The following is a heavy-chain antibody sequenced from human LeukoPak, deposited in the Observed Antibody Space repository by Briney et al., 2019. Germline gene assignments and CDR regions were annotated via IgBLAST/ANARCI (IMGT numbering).Heavy chain of an antibody. Sequence: SETLSLTCAVSGYSITSTYWWGWIRQTPGRGLEWIGSLHHSGSTSYSPSLKSRVTISVDTSKNQFSLRLSSVTAADTAVYYCARVGGDDSTGHYSVDYWGQGTLVTVSS. D-gene: IGHD3-22*01. CDR2: LHHSGST. V-gene: IGHV4-38-2*01. CDR1: GYSITSTYW. J-gene: IGHJ4*02. CDR3: ARVGGDDSTGHYSVDY.